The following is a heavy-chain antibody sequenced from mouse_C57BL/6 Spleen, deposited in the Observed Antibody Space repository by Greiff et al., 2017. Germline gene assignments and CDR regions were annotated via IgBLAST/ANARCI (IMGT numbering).Heavy chain of an antibody. D-gene: IGHD2-1*01. CDR2: IDPSDSYT. J-gene: IGHJ2*01. CDR1: GYTFTSYW. V-gene: IGHV1-50*01. Sequence: QVQLRQPGAELVKPGASVKLSCKASGYTFTSYWMQWVKQRPGQGLEWIGEIDPSDSYTNYNQKFKGKATLTVDTSSSTAYMQLSSLTSEDSAVYYCARSDLLWYYFDYWGQGTTLTVSS. CDR3: ARSDLLWYYFDY.